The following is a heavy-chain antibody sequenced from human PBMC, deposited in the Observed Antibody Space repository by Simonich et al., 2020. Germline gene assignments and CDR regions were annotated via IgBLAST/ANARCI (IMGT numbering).Heavy chain of an antibody. CDR2: SNPNSGGT. D-gene: IGHD2-21*01. Sequence: QVQLVQSGAEVKKPGASVKVSCKASGYTFTGYYMHWVRQAPGQGLEGRGWSNPNSGGTNYAQQFQGRGTMTRDTSSSTAYMELSRLRADDTAVYYCARNGLVGILKAFDIWGQGTMVTVSS. CDR1: GYTFTGYY. CDR3: ARNGLVGILKAFDI. V-gene: IGHV1-2*02. J-gene: IGHJ3*02.